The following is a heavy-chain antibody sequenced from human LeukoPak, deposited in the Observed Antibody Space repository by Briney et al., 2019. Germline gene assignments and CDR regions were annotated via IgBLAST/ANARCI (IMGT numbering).Heavy chain of an antibody. Sequence: PSETLSLTCAVYGGSFSGHYWSWIRQPPGKGLEWIGSIYHSGSTYYNPSLKSRVTISVDTSKNQFSLKLSSVTAADTAVYYCARRSSGWYFDYWGQGTLVTVSS. D-gene: IGHD6-19*01. V-gene: IGHV4-34*01. CDR2: IYHSGST. J-gene: IGHJ4*02. CDR1: GGSFSGHY. CDR3: ARRSSGWYFDY.